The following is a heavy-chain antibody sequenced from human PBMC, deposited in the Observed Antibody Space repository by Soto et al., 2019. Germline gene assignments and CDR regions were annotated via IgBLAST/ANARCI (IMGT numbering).Heavy chain of an antibody. J-gene: IGHJ4*02. CDR2: IIPILGIA. CDR1: GYSFHNSG. Sequence: SVKVSCKTPGYSFHNSGISWVRQAPGQGLEWMGRIIPILGIANYAQKFQGRVTITADKSTSTAYMELSSLRSEDTAVYYCARRSGWGQGTLVTVSS. V-gene: IGHV1-69*04. CDR3: ARRSG.